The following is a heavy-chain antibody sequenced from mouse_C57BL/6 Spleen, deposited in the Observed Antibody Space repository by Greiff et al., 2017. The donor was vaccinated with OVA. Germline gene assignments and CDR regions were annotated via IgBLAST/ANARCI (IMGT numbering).Heavy chain of an antibody. CDR3: ARWAYYSNYGYFDV. Sequence: QVQLQQPGAELVKPGASVKMSCKASGYTFTSYWITWVKQRPGQGLEWIGDIYPGSGSTNYNEKFKSKATLTVDTSSSTAYMQLSSLTSEDSAVYYGARWAYYSNYGYFDVWGTGTTVTVSS. V-gene: IGHV1-55*01. J-gene: IGHJ1*03. CDR2: IYPGSGST. CDR1: GYTFTSYW. D-gene: IGHD2-5*01.